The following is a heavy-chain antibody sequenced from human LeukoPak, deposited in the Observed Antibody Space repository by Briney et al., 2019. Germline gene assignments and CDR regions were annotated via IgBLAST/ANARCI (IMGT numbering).Heavy chain of an antibody. V-gene: IGHV3-23*01. Sequence: GGSLRLSCVASRFTFTSYVMAWVRQAPGKGLECVSAISGSGHKSYYADSVEGRFTVSRDNSRNTLFMQMNSLRAEDTAVYYCARDSDFGVGIFDYWGQGTLVTVSS. J-gene: IGHJ4*02. CDR2: ISGSGHKS. CDR3: ARDSDFGVGIFDY. D-gene: IGHD3-3*01. CDR1: RFTFTSYV.